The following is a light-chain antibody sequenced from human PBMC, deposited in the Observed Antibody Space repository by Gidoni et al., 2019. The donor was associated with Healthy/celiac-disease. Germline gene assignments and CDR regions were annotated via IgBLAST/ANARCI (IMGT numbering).Light chain of an antibody. CDR2: DAS. V-gene: IGKV3-11*01. Sequence: EIVLTQSPATLSLSPGERATLSCRASQSVSSYLAWYQQKPSQAPRLLIYDASNRATGIPARFSGSGSGTDFTLTISSLEPEDFAVYYCQQRSNWPLTFXQXTRLEIK. J-gene: IGKJ5*01. CDR1: QSVSSY. CDR3: QQRSNWPLT.